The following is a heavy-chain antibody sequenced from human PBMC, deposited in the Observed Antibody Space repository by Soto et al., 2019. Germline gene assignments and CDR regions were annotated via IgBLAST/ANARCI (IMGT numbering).Heavy chain of an antibody. CDR3: ARQRTTVVTQAYFDH. CDR1: GESISSSSYY. V-gene: IGHV4-39*01. J-gene: IGHJ4*02. D-gene: IGHD2-21*02. Sequence: SETLCLTCIVSGESISSSSYYWGWIRQPPGKGLEWIGSIYYSGRTYYNPSSKSRVTISIDTSKNQFSLKLSSVTATDTAVYYCARQRTTVVTQAYFDHWGQGALVTVSS. CDR2: IYYSGRT.